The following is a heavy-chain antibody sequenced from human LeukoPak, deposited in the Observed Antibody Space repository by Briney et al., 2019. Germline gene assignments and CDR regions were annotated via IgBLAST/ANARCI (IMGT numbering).Heavy chain of an antibody. J-gene: IGHJ1*01. CDR3: ARVDTAMGPQYFQH. CDR1: GGTFSSYA. Sequence: ASVKVSCKASGGTFSSYAISWVRQAPGQGLEWMGRIIPILGIANYAQKFQGRVTITADKSTSTAYMELSSLRSEDTAVYYCARVDTAMGPQYFQHWGQGTLVTVSS. CDR2: IIPILGIA. V-gene: IGHV1-69*04. D-gene: IGHD5-18*01.